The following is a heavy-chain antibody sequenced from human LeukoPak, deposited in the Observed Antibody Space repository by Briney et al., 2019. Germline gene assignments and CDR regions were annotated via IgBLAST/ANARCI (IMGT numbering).Heavy chain of an antibody. V-gene: IGHV4-59*01. J-gene: IGHJ4*02. Sequence: SETLSLTCAVYGGSFSGYYWSWIRQPPGKGLEWIGYIYYSGSTNYNPSLKSRVTISVDTSKNQFSLKLSSVTAADTAVYYCARGTEARIVVVPAATPYFDYWGQGTLVTVSS. CDR1: GGSFSGYY. CDR2: IYYSGST. D-gene: IGHD2-2*01. CDR3: ARGTEARIVVVPAATPYFDY.